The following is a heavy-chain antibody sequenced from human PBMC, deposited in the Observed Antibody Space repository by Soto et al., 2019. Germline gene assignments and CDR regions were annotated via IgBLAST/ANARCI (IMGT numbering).Heavy chain of an antibody. CDR1: GFTFSSFD. CDR3: ARGARAGEVQRGMDV. V-gene: IGHV3-13*05. D-gene: IGHD3-16*01. J-gene: IGHJ6*02. Sequence: GRSLRLSCAASGFTFSSFDMHWVRQATGKGLEWVSAIGTVGDPYYPGSVKGRFTISRENAKNSLYLQMNSLRAGDTAVYYCARGARAGEVQRGMDVWDQGTTVTVSS. CDR2: IGTVGDP.